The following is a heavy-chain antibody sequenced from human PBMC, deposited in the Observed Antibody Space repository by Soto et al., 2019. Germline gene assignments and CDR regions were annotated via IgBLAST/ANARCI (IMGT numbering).Heavy chain of an antibody. CDR2: ISYDGSNK. CDR3: AKDQGPLDY. Sequence: PGGSLRLSCAASGFTFSSYGMHLVRQAPGKGLEWVAVISYDGSNKYYADSVKGRFTISRDNSKNTLYLQMNSLRAEDTAVYYCAKDQGPLDYWGQGTLVTVSS. CDR1: GFTFSSYG. J-gene: IGHJ4*02. V-gene: IGHV3-30*18.